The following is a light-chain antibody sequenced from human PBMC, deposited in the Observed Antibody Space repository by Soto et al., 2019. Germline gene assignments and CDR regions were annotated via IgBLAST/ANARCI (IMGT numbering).Light chain of an antibody. Sequence: QSALAQPASVSGSPGQSITISCTVTGSDVRTYNLVSWYQQHPGKVPKLIIYEASKRPSGVSNRFSGSQPGNTASLTVSGLQAEDEADYYCCSYAGDKTYVFDSGTKVTVL. V-gene: IGLV2-23*01. CDR2: EAS. CDR1: GSDVRTYNL. J-gene: IGLJ1*01. CDR3: CSYAGDKTYV.